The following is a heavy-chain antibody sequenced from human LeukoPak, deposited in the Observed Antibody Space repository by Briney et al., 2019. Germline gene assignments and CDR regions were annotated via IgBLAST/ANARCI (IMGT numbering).Heavy chain of an antibody. CDR3: ARGYDNEKSAY. CDR1: GGSFSGYY. D-gene: IGHD3-22*01. CDR2: IHPTGRV. Sequence: SETLSLTCAVYGGSFSGYYWSWIRQPPGKGLEWIGEIHPTGRVHYNPSLQSRVAISKDTSKSQFSLHLTSVTAADTAVYYCARGYDNEKSAYWGQGSLVTVS. J-gene: IGHJ4*02. V-gene: IGHV4-34*01.